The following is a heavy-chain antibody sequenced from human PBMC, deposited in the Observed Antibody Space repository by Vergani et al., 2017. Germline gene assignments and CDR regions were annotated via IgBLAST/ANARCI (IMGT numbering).Heavy chain of an antibody. V-gene: IGHV4-61*10. J-gene: IGHJ6*02. CDR2: IYYSGST. Sequence: QVQLQESGPGLVKPSETLSLTCTVSGGSVSSGSYYWSWIRQPAGKGLEWIGYIYYSGSTNYNPSLKSRVTISVDTSKNQFSLKLSSVTAADTAVYYCARVSTLTRGRFGPSMDVWGQGTTVTVSS. CDR1: GGSVSSGSYY. D-gene: IGHD3/OR15-3a*01. CDR3: ARVSTLTRGRFGPSMDV.